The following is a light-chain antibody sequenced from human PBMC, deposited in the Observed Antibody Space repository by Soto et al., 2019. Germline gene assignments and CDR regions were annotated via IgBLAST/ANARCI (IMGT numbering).Light chain of an antibody. V-gene: IGLV2-14*01. Sequence: QSALTQPASVSGPPGQSITIPCTGTRSDVGGYKYVSWYQQHPGKAPKLVIYGVSNRPSGVSNRFSASKFGNTASLTISGLQAEDEADYYCSSYTSSSTVLFGGGTKLAVL. CDR1: RSDVGGYKY. CDR2: GVS. J-gene: IGLJ2*01. CDR3: SSYTSSSTVL.